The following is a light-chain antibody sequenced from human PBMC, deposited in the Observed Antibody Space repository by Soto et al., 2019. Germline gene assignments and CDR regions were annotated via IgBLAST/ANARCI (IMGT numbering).Light chain of an antibody. CDR2: DAS. CDR3: QQYGSSPRVT. Sequence: EIVLTQSPGILSLSPVERATLSCMASQSVSTYLSWYQQKPGQAPRLLIYDASNRATGIPARFSGSGSGTDFTLTISRLEPEDFAVYYCQQYGSSPRVTFGQGTQLDIK. J-gene: IGKJ5*01. V-gene: IGKV3-20*01. CDR1: QSVSTY.